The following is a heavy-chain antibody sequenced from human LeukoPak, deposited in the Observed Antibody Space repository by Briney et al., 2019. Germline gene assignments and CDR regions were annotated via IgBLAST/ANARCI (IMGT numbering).Heavy chain of an antibody. CDR3: ARVPYYYDNNWFDP. CDR1: GYTFTTYA. CDR2: INVGNANT. D-gene: IGHD3-22*01. V-gene: IGHV1-3*01. Sequence: ASVKVSCKASGYTFTTYAIHWVRQAPGQRLEWMGWINVGNANTRYSQKLQGRVTITRDTSASTAYMELSTLRSEDTAVYYCARVPYYYDNNWFDPWGQGTLVTVSS. J-gene: IGHJ5*02.